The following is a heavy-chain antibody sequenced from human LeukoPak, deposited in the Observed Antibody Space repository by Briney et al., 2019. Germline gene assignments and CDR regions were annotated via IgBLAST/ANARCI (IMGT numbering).Heavy chain of an antibody. J-gene: IGHJ4*02. CDR1: GFTVSSNY. CDR3: ARAGSNYLYFDS. CDR2: IYSGGTT. V-gene: IGHV3-53*01. D-gene: IGHD4-11*01. Sequence: SGGSLRLSCAASGFTVSSNYTSWVRQAPGKGLEWVSVIYSGGTTYYADSVKGRFTVSRDNSKNTLYLQMNSLRAEDTAVYYCARAGSNYLYFDSWGQGTLVTVSS.